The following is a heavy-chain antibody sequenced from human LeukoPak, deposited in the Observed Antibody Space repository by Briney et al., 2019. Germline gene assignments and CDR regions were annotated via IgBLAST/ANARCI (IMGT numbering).Heavy chain of an antibody. CDR1: GFTFSSYW. D-gene: IGHD2-2*01. J-gene: IGHJ4*02. V-gene: IGHV3-7*01. CDR3: AREGEYCSSTSCYLVY. Sequence: GGSLRLSCAASGFTFSSYWMSWVRQAPGKGLEWVANIKQDGSEKYYVDSVKGRFTISRDNAKNSLYLQMNSLRAEDTSVYYCAREGEYCSSTSCYLVYWGQGTLVTVSS. CDR2: IKQDGSEK.